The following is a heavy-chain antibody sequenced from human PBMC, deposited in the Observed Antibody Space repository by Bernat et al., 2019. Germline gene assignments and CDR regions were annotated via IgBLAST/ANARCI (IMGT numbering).Heavy chain of an antibody. CDR2: MNPNSGNT. CDR1: GYTFTSYD. CDR3: ARDESSVVVPAARGWFDP. Sequence: QVQLVQSGAEVKKPGASVKVSCKASGYTFTSYDINWVRQATGQGLEWMGWMNPNSGNTGYAQKFQGRGTMTRNTSISTAYMELRSLRSEDTAVYYCARDESSVVVPAARGWFDPWGQGTLVTVSS. J-gene: IGHJ5*02. V-gene: IGHV1-8*01. D-gene: IGHD2-2*01.